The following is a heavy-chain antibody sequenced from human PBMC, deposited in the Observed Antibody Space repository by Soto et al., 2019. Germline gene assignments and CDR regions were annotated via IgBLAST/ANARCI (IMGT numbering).Heavy chain of an antibody. Sequence: QVPLVQSGAEVKKPGASVKVSCKASEYTFTSYAIHWLRQAPGQSLEWMGWINAGSGDSKYSQKFQGRVTISSDTSASTAYMALSSLRSEDTAVYYCARELQGLYFFDYWGQGTLVTVSS. CDR1: EYTFTSYA. V-gene: IGHV1-3*01. CDR3: ARELQGLYFFDY. J-gene: IGHJ4*02. CDR2: INAGSGDS. D-gene: IGHD4-4*01.